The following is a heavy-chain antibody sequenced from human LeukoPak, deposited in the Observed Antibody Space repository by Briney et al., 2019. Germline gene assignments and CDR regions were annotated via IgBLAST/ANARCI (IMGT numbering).Heavy chain of an antibody. CDR1: GFTFSSYA. CDR2: VSGSGGST. D-gene: IGHD3-16*02. CDR3: AKSGGSYRYSWFDP. Sequence: GGSLRLSCAASGFTFSSYAMSWVRHAPGKGLEWVSAVSGSGGSTYYADSVTGRFTISRDTSTNTMYLQMTSLRAADTAVNLCAKSGGSYRYSWFDPGGQGTLVTVYS. J-gene: IGHJ5*02. V-gene: IGHV3-23*01.